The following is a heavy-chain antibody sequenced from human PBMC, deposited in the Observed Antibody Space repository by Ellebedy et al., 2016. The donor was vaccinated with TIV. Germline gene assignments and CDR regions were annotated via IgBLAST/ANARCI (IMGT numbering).Heavy chain of an antibody. D-gene: IGHD2-2*01. J-gene: IGHJ6*03. V-gene: IGHV1-69*13. CDR2: IIPIFGTA. Sequence: SVKVSCXASGYTFTSYGISWVRQAPGQGLEWMGGIIPIFGTANYAQKFQGRVTITADESTSTAYMELSSLRSEDTAVYYCARGARGYCSSTSCRYYYYYMDVWGKGTTVTVSS. CDR3: ARGARGYCSSTSCRYYYYYMDV. CDR1: GYTFTSYG.